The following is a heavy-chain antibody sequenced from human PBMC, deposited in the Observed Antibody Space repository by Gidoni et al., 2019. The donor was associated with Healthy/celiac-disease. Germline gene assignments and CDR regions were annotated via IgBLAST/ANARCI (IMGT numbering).Heavy chain of an antibody. V-gene: IGHV3-23*01. Sequence: EVQLLESGGGLVQPGGSLRLSCAASGFPFSSYAMSWVRQAPGKGLEWVSAISGSGGSTYYADSVKGRFTISRDNSKNTLYLQMNSLRAEDTAVYYCAKWVVSLYYFDYWGQGTLVTVSS. CDR2: ISGSGGST. D-gene: IGHD2-15*01. J-gene: IGHJ4*02. CDR1: GFPFSSYA. CDR3: AKWVVSLYYFDY.